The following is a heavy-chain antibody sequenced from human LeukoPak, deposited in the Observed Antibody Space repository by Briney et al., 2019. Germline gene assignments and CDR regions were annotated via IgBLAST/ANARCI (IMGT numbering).Heavy chain of an antibody. CDR3: AKDKRRSLFGDYKFFDS. CDR2: ISHYGNKI. D-gene: IGHD4-17*01. Sequence: GGSLRLSCAASGFTISTYGMHWVRQAPGKGLEWVAVISHYGNKIYYADSVKGRFTISRDNSKNTLSLQMNSLRPEDTALYYCAKDKRRSLFGDYKFFDSWGQGTLVTVSS. CDR1: GFTISTYG. J-gene: IGHJ4*02. V-gene: IGHV3-30*18.